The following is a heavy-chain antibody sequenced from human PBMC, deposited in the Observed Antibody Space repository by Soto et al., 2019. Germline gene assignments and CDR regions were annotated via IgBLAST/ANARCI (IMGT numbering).Heavy chain of an antibody. CDR2: ISAYDGYT. CDR3: ARGGYYDSSGSRNYHYYGMDV. V-gene: IGHV1-18*01. D-gene: IGHD6-19*01. J-gene: IGHJ6*02. Sequence: ASVKVSCKASGYSFSRYGINWVRQAPGQGLEWLGWISAYDGYTNYAQILQGRVSMTTDTSTKTAYMELRSLRSDDTGVYYCARGGYYDSSGSRNYHYYGMDVWGQGTTVTVSS. CDR1: GYSFSRYG.